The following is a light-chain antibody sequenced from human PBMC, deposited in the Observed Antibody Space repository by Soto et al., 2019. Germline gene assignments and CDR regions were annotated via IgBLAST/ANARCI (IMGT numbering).Light chain of an antibody. V-gene: IGKV3-15*01. J-gene: IGKJ1*01. CDR1: QSVSAN. Sequence: EIVVTQSAATLSGSPGERATLSCRASQSVSANLAWYQQKPGQAPRLLIYGASTRATGIPARFSGSGSGTEFTLTISSLKSGDFAVDYCQQYSNWPTFGQGTKVDIK. CDR3: QQYSNWPT. CDR2: GAS.